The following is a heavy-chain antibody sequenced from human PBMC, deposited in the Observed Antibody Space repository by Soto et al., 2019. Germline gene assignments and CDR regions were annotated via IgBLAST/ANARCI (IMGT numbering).Heavy chain of an antibody. CDR2: IYPGDSDT. CDR1: GYTFTNYW. Sequence: EVQLVQSGAEVKKPGESLKISCKGSGYTFTNYWIGWVRQMPGKGLEWMGIIYPGDSDTRYSPSFQGQVTISADKSIXXAYLQWSSLKASDTAMYYCARPDRGSGSYSYGMDVWGQGTTVTVSS. V-gene: IGHV5-51*03. J-gene: IGHJ6*02. CDR3: ARPDRGSGSYSYGMDV. D-gene: IGHD3-10*01.